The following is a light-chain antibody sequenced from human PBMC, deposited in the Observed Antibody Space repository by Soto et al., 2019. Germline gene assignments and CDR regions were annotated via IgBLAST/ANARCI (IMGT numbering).Light chain of an antibody. Sequence: QSALTQPASVSGSPGQSITISCTGTSSDIGGYNYVSWYQQHPGKAPKLMISEVSIRPSGVSNRFSGSKSGNTASLTISGLQAEDEADYYCSSYTTSSTVVFGGGTKLTVL. J-gene: IGLJ2*01. CDR2: EVS. V-gene: IGLV2-14*01. CDR1: SSDIGGYNY. CDR3: SSYTTSSTVV.